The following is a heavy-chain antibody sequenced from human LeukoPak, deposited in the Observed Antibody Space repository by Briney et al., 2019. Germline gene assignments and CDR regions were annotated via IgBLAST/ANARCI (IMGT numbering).Heavy chain of an antibody. V-gene: IGHV3-23*01. CDR1: GFTFSSHA. D-gene: IGHD5-12*01. CDR3: AKDRESRYGAYDLGDN. Sequence: QPGGPLTLPCAASGFTFSSHAMSWVRQAPGKGLEWVSAISGSGDTTYYTDSVKGRFSISRDNSKNTLYLQMNSLRAEDTAVYYCAKDRESRYGAYDLGDNWGQGTLVTVSS. J-gene: IGHJ4*02. CDR2: ISGSGDTT.